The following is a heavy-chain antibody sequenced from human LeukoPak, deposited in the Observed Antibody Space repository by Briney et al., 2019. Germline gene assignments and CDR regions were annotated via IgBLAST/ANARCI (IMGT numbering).Heavy chain of an antibody. CDR3: ARDQLAYCGGDCPGIFDY. J-gene: IGHJ4*02. Sequence: GGSLRLSCAPSRFTFSSFWMTWVRQAPGKGLEWVANINEDGSEKYYVDSVKGRFTISRDNAKNSLYLQMNSLRAEDTAVYYCARDQLAYCGGDCPGIFDYWGQGTLVTVSS. CDR1: RFTFSSFW. D-gene: IGHD2-21*02. CDR2: INEDGSEK. V-gene: IGHV3-7*01.